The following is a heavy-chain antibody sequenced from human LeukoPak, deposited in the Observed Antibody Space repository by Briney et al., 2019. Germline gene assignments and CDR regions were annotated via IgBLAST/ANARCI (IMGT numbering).Heavy chain of an antibody. Sequence: SESLSLTCNVSGGSISGYYWTWIRQPPGKGLEWIGHSHSTGSPTYNPSLKSRVPMSIDTSKNQFSLNLSSATAADTAFYYCARRRGGFGEGEFIYWGQGTLVTVSS. D-gene: IGHD3-16*01. CDR2: SHSTGSP. CDR1: GGSISGYY. V-gene: IGHV4-4*09. CDR3: ARRRGGFGEGEFIY. J-gene: IGHJ4*02.